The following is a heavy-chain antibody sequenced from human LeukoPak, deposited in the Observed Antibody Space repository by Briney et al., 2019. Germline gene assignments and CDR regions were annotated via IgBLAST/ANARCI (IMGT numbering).Heavy chain of an antibody. CDR3: ARDHLTYSSSSDFDY. J-gene: IGHJ4*02. V-gene: IGHV3-21*01. Sequence: KPGGSLRLSCAASGFTFSSYSMNWVRQAPGKGLEWVSSISSGSSCLYYADSMKGRFTISRDNAKNSLYLQMNSLRAEDTAVYYCARDHLTYSSSSDFDYWGQGTLVTVSS. CDR1: GFTFSSYS. D-gene: IGHD6-6*01. CDR2: ISSGSSCL.